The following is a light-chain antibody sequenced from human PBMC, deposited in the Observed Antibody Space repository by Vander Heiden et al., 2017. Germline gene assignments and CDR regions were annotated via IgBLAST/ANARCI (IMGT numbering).Light chain of an antibody. Sequence: DIQLTLSPSSLSAYVGDRVTLTCRASQSINNWLACYQQKPWKAPQRLIYKASSLESGVPSRFSVSGSGTEFSLTISSLQPDDFATYYCQQDNSYPWTFGQGTKVEIK. CDR1: QSINNW. CDR2: KAS. CDR3: QQDNSYPWT. J-gene: IGKJ1*01. V-gene: IGKV1-5*03.